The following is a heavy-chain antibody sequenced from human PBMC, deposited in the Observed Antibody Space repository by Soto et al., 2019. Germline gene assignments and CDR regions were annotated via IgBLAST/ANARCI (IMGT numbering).Heavy chain of an antibody. CDR2: ISGSGGST. Sequence: VGSLRLSCAASGFTFSSDGMSWVRQAPGKGLEWVSSISGSGGSTYYADSVKGRFTISRDNSKNTLYLQMNSLRAEDTAVYYCAKASAPGGTYFPLWFWGQGPLVTVSS. CDR3: AKASAPGGTYFPLWF. J-gene: IGHJ4*02. V-gene: IGHV3-23*01. CDR1: GFTFSSDG. D-gene: IGHD1-26*01.